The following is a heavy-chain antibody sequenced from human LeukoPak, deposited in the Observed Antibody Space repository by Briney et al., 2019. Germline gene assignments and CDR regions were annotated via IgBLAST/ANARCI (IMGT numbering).Heavy chain of an antibody. D-gene: IGHD6-25*01. Sequence: GGSLRLCCAASGFTFTNYAMSWVRQAPGKGLEWVSSISGSGDSTYYAAFVKGRFTISRDNSENTLYLQMNSLRAEDTAVYYCARRAASATLDYWGQGTLVTVSS. CDR1: GFTFTNYA. J-gene: IGHJ4*02. CDR2: ISGSGDST. CDR3: ARRAASATLDY. V-gene: IGHV3-23*01.